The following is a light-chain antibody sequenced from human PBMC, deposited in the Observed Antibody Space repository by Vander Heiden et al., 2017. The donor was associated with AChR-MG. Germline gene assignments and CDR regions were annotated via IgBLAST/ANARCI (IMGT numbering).Light chain of an antibody. CDR3: AAWDDSLSVMV. J-gene: IGLJ2*01. V-gene: IGLV1-47*01. CDR1: SSNVAINY. Sequence: QSVLTQPPSASGTPGQRVTISCSGSSSNVAINYVHWYQQYPGTAPKLLIYRSDQRSSGVRDRFSGSKSGTSASLAISGPRSEDEADYYCAAWDDSLSVMVFGGGTKLIGL. CDR2: RSD.